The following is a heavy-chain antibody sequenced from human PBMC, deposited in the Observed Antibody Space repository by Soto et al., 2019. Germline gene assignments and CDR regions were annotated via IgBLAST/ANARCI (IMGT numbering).Heavy chain of an antibody. CDR1: GVSISSYY. D-gene: IGHD5-18*01. CDR3: AKDSGYNYGYFRWFDP. V-gene: IGHV4-59*01. CDR2: IYYSGST. Sequence: SETLSLTCTVSGVSISSYYWSWIRQPPGKGLEWIGYIYYSGSTNYNPSLKSRVTISVDTSKNQFSLKLSSVTAADTAVYYCAKDSGYNYGYFRWFDPWGQGTLVTVSS. J-gene: IGHJ5*02.